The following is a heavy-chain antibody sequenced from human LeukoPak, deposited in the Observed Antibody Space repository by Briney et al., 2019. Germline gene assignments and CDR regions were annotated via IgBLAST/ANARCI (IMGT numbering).Heavy chain of an antibody. CDR1: GFTFSSYW. CDR2: INSDGSST. J-gene: IGHJ4*02. D-gene: IGHD3-22*01. V-gene: IGHV3-74*01. Sequence: GGSLRLSCAASGFTFSSYWMHWVRQAPGKGLVWVSRINSDGSSTSYADSVKGRFTISRDNAKNTLYLQMNSLRAEDTAVYYCAREGYYYDSTGYSNYFDYWGQGTLVTVSS. CDR3: AREGYYYDSTGYSNYFDY.